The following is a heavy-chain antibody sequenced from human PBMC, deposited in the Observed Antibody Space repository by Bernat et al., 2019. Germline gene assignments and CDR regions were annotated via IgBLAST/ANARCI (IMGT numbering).Heavy chain of an antibody. CDR3: AGSYASGSYIDY. J-gene: IGHJ4*02. V-gene: IGHV3-11*06. Sequence: QVQLVESGGGLVKPGGSLRLSCAASGFTFSDYSMTWIRQAPGKGLEWVSYISSSSTYTNYADSVKGRFTISRDNAKNSLYLQMNSLRAEDTAVYYCAGSYASGSYIDYWGQGTLVTVSS. CDR2: ISSSSTYT. D-gene: IGHD3-16*01. CDR1: GFTFSDYS.